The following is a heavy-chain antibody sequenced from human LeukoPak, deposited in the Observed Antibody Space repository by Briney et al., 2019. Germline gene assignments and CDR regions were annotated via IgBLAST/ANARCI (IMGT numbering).Heavy chain of an antibody. Sequence: PGGSLRLSCAASGFTFDDYAMHWVRQVPGKGLEWVSVISWDGGSTKYGDSVKGRFAISRDNSKNSLYLQMNSLRAEDTALYYCAKDMRDSGSFDYWGQGTLVTVSS. CDR3: AKDMRDSGSFDY. D-gene: IGHD3-10*01. CDR1: GFTFDDYA. CDR2: ISWDGGST. J-gene: IGHJ4*02. V-gene: IGHV3-43D*03.